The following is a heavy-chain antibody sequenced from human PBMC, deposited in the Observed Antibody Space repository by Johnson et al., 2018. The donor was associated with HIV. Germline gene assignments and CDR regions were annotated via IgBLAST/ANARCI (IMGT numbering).Heavy chain of an antibody. CDR1: GFTFSMYA. J-gene: IGHJ3*02. V-gene: IGHV3-30*18. D-gene: IGHD2-15*01. CDR2: ISYDGSNK. CDR3: AKSDCSGGSCYSVWRHAFDI. Sequence: QVQLVESGGGLVQPGGSLRLSCAASGFTFSMYAMHWVRQAPGKGLEWVAVISYDGSNKYYADSVRGRFTISRDNSKNTLSLQMNSLRAEDTAVYYCAKSDCSGGSCYSVWRHAFDIWGQGTMVTVSS.